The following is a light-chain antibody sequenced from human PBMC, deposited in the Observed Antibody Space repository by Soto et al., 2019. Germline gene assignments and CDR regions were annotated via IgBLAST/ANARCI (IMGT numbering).Light chain of an antibody. CDR1: QSVSSK. J-gene: IGKJ5*01. CDR3: QQYNTPIT. V-gene: IGKV3-15*01. CDR2: GAY. Sequence: EVGMAQSPATLSVSPGERATLSCSASQSVSSKLAWYQQKPGQAPRLLIYGAYNRATGIPARFSGSGSETDFTLTISSPHSEDFGIYYCQQYNTPITFGQGTRLEIK.